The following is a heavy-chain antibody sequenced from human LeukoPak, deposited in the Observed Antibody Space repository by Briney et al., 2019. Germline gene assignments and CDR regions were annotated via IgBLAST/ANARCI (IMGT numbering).Heavy chain of an antibody. CDR3: AATNYYDSSGFYYGFDY. Sequence: PGGSLRLSCAASGLSFSTYDMTWVRQAPGKGLEWVSYIGSSTRTMYYAESLKGRFIISRDNAKNSLYLQMDSLRAEDTAVYYCAATNYYDSSGFYYGFDYWGQGTLVTVSS. J-gene: IGHJ4*02. CDR1: GLSFSTYD. D-gene: IGHD3-22*01. CDR2: IGSSTRTM. V-gene: IGHV3-48*04.